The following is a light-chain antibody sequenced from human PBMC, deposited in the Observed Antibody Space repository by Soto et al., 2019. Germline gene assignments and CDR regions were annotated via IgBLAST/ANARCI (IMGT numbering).Light chain of an antibody. J-gene: IGLJ1*01. Sequence: QSALTQPASVSGSPGQSITISCTGISSDVAGFNSVSWYQQHPGKAPKLMIYDVSERPSGVPDRFSGSKSGNTASLTISGLQPEDEADYYCCSYAVTFYVFGTGTKLTVL. V-gene: IGLV2-11*01. CDR2: DVS. CDR1: SSDVAGFNS. CDR3: CSYAVTFYV.